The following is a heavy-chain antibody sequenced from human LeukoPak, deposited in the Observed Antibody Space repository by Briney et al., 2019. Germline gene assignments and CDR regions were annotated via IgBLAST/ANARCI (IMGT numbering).Heavy chain of an antibody. CDR1: GASFSDSTYY. CDR3: ASPSKLVVSRGAFDI. V-gene: IGHV4-39*01. Sequence: PSETLSLTCTVSGASFSDSTYYWAWFRQPPGNGLEWIASLYFSETKYNPSLKSRITISGDTSKNQFSLKLTSVTATDTAVYYCASPSKLVVSRGAFDIWGQGTMVTVSA. D-gene: IGHD3-10*01. J-gene: IGHJ3*02. CDR2: LYFSET.